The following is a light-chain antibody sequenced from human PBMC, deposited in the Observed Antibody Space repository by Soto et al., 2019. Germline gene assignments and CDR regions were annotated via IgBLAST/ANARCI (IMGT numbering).Light chain of an antibody. CDR2: EVT. J-gene: IGLJ2*01. Sequence: QSALTQPASVSRSPGQSITISCSGTTNDVGAYDFVSWYQQHPGKAPKLIIFEVTNRPSGVSNRFSGSKSGNMASLTISGLQAEDEGAYYCSSYTTSSALVVFGGGTKLTVL. CDR1: TNDVGAYDF. V-gene: IGLV2-14*01. CDR3: SSYTTSSALVV.